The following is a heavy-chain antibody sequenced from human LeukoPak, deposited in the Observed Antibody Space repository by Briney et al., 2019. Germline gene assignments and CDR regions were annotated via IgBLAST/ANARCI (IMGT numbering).Heavy chain of an antibody. J-gene: IGHJ3*02. CDR2: IYPSGGST. V-gene: IGHV1-46*01. D-gene: IGHD2-15*01. CDR3: AIGYCRGGSCDDEPGDAFDI. CDR1: GYTFTSYY. Sequence: ASVKVSCKASGYTFTSYYIHWVRQAPGQGLEWMGIIYPSGGSTTYAQKFQGRVTMTRDMSTSTVYMELSGLRSEDTAVYYCAIGYCRGGSCDDEPGDAFDIWGQGTMVAVSS.